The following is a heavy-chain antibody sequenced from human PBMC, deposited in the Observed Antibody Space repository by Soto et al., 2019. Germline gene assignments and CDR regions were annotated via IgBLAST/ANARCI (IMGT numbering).Heavy chain of an antibody. CDR1: GFTFSSYG. CDR3: ARDDDYGDH. CDR2: IWYDGSNK. V-gene: IGHV3-33*01. Sequence: QVQLVESGGGVVQPGRSLRLSCAASGFTFSSYGMHWVRQAPGKGLEWVADIWYDGSNKYYADSVKGRFTISRDNSKNTLYLQMNSLRAEDTAVYYCARDDDYGDHWGQGTLVTVSS. J-gene: IGHJ4*02.